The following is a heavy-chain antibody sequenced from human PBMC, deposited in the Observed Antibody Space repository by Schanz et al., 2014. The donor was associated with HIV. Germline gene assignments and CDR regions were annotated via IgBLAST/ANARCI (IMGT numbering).Heavy chain of an antibody. CDR3: ARSSDYYYGMDV. J-gene: IGHJ6*02. Sequence: QVQLVESGGGVVQPGRSLRLSCTASGFTFSSSGMHWVRQGPGKGREWVAFISYDGSNKYYADSVKGRFTISRDNAKNSLYLQMNSLRAEDTAVYYCARSSDYYYGMDVWGQGTTVTVSS. V-gene: IGHV3-33*05. CDR1: GFTFSSSG. CDR2: ISYDGSNK.